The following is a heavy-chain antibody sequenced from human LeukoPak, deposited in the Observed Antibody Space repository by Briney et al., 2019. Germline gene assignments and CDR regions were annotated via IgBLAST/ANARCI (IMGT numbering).Heavy chain of an antibody. D-gene: IGHD2-2*01. CDR2: IYYSGST. V-gene: IGHV4-39*07. CDR1: GGSISSSSYY. J-gene: IGHJ6*03. Sequence: SETLSLTCTVSGGSISSSSYYWGWIRQPPGKGLEWIGSIYYSGSTYYNPSLKSRVTISVDTSKNQFSLKLSSLTAAATAGYFRARFPPPQLLPYYYYYYMDVWGKGTTVTVSS. CDR3: ARFPPPQLLPYYYYYYMDV.